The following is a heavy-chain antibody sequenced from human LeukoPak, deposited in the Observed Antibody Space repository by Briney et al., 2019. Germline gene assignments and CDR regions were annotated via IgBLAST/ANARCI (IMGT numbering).Heavy chain of an antibody. D-gene: IGHD3-3*02. CDR3: ARHRLIFGVITEDFDY. J-gene: IGHJ4*02. CDR1: GGSISSSSYY. CDR2: IYYSGST. V-gene: IGHV4-39*01. Sequence: SETLSLTCTVSGGSISSSSYYWGWIRQPPGKGLEWIGSIYYSGSTYYNPSLKSRVTISVDTSKNQFSLKLSSVTAADTAVYYCARHRLIFGVITEDFDYWGQGTLVTVSS.